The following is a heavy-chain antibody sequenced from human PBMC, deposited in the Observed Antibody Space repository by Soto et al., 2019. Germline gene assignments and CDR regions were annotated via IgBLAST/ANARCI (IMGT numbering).Heavy chain of an antibody. V-gene: IGHV4-34*01. D-gene: IGHD1-26*01. CDR1: GGSFSGYY. CDR2: INHSGST. Sequence: QVQLQQWGAGLLKPSETLSHTCAVYGGSFSGYYWSWIRQPPGKGLEWIGEINHSGSTNYNPSLKSRVTISVDTSKNQFSLKLSSVTAADTAVYYCARGRSIVGIWGQGTMVTVSS. CDR3: ARGRSIVGI. J-gene: IGHJ3*02.